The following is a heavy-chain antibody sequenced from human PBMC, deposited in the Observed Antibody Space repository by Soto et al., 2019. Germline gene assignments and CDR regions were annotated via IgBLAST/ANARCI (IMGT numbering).Heavy chain of an antibody. D-gene: IGHD3-22*01. J-gene: IGHJ6*02. V-gene: IGHV3-53*04. CDR2: IYSDGST. Sequence: EVQLVESGRGLVQPGGSLRLSCAASGFTVSSNYMSWVRQAPGKGLEWVSVIYSDGSTYYADSVKGRFTISRHNSKNTLYLQMNSLRAEDTAVYYCARDPYYDSSGYLASNGMDVWGQGTTVTVSS. CDR3: ARDPYYDSSGYLASNGMDV. CDR1: GFTVSSNY.